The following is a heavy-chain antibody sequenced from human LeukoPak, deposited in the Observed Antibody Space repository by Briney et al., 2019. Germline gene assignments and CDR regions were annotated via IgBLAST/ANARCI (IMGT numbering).Heavy chain of an antibody. Sequence: SETLSLTCTVSGYSISSGYYWGWIRQPPGKGLEWIGSIYHSGSTYYNPSLKSRVTISVDTSKNQFSLKLSSVAAADTAVYYCADGGVLKSARYWGRGTLVTVSS. CDR1: GYSISSGYY. CDR3: ADGGVLKSARY. D-gene: IGHD3-16*01. J-gene: IGHJ4*02. V-gene: IGHV4-38-2*02. CDR2: IYHSGST.